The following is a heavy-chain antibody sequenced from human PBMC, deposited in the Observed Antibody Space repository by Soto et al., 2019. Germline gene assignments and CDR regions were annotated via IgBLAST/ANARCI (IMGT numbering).Heavy chain of an antibody. Sequence: PSETLSLTCTVSGDSIARNSYFWAWIRQPPGKGLEWIGSIYYSGSTYYNPSLKSRVTISVDTSKNQFSLKLNSVTAADTAVYYCASRHSSPCFDYWGQGTLVTVSS. V-gene: IGHV4-30-4*08. CDR3: ASRHSSPCFDY. J-gene: IGHJ4*02. CDR1: GDSIARNSYF. D-gene: IGHD6-13*01. CDR2: IYYSGST.